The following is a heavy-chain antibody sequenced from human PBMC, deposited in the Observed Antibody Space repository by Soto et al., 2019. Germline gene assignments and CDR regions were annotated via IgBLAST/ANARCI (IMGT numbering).Heavy chain of an antibody. CDR2: IYYSGST. Sequence: QLQLQESGPGLVKPSETLSLTCTVSGDSISSSTYFWGWVRQPPGKGLEWIGSIYYSGSTYYNPSLKSXXTXSXXTSKNHFSLKLSSVTAADTAVYYCARHLGEGYFDYWGQGTLVTVSS. CDR3: ARHLGEGYFDY. J-gene: IGHJ4*02. V-gene: IGHV4-39*01. CDR1: GDSISSSTYF.